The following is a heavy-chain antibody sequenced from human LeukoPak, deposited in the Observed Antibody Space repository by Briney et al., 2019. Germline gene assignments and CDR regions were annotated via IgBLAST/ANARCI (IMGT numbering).Heavy chain of an antibody. V-gene: IGHV1-2*02. CDR3: AREEGEWFGELFLPFNY. J-gene: IGHJ4*02. D-gene: IGHD3-10*01. CDR1: GYTFTGYY. Sequence: ASVKVSCKASGYTFTGYYIHWVRQAPGQGLEWMGWINPNSGGTNYAQKFQGRVTMTRDTSINTAYMELSRLRSDDTAVYYCAREEGEWFGELFLPFNYWGQGTLVTVSS. CDR2: INPNSGGT.